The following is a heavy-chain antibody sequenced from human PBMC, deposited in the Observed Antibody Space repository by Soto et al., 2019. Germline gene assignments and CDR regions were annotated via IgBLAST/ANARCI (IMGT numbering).Heavy chain of an antibody. J-gene: IGHJ4*02. D-gene: IGHD6-19*01. CDR1: GGSFSGYY. V-gene: IGHV4-34*01. CDR3: ARADSSGWYGGDFDY. CDR2: INHSGST. Sequence: SETLSLTCAVYGGSFSGYYWSWIRQPPGKGLEWIGEINHSGSTNYNPSLKSRVTISVDTSKNQFSLKLSSVTAADTAVYYCARADSSGWYGGDFDYWGQGTLVTVSS.